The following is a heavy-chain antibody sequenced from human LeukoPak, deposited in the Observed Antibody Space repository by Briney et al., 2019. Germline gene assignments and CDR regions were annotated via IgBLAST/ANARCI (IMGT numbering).Heavy chain of an antibody. CDR1: GFTFSSYA. V-gene: IGHV3-30*04. CDR2: ISYDGSDK. Sequence: GGSLRLSCAASGFTFSSYAMQWVRQAPGKGLEWVAVISYDGSDKNYADSVKGRFTISRGNSKNTLYLQMNSLRADDTAVYYCARAVYRSGGYYFDYWGQGTLVIVSS. D-gene: IGHD6-19*01. CDR3: ARAVYRSGGYYFDY. J-gene: IGHJ4*02.